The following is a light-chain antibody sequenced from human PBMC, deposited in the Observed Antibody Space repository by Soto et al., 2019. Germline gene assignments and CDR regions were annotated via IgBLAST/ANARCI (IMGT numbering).Light chain of an antibody. CDR3: HQYGSSPLT. CDR2: GAS. Sequence: EIVLTQSPGTLSLARGERATLFCRASQSVSASYLAWYQQKPGQAPRLLIYGASSRSTGIPDRFSGSGSGTDFNLTISRLEPEDFAVYYCHQYGSSPLTFGGGTKVEIK. J-gene: IGKJ4*01. CDR1: QSVSASY. V-gene: IGKV3-20*01.